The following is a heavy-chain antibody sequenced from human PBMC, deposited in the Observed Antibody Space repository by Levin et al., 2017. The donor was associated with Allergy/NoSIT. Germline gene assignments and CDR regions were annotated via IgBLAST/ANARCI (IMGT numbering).Heavy chain of an antibody. CDR2: ISSSGSTI. CDR1: GFTFSDYY. Sequence: LSLTCAASGFTFSDYYMSWIRQAPGKGLEWVSYISSSGSTIYYADSVKGRFTISRDNAKNSLYLQMNSLRAEDTAVYYCARDGYSYGYDYFDYWGQGTLVTVSS. D-gene: IGHD5-18*01. J-gene: IGHJ4*02. CDR3: ARDGYSYGYDYFDY. V-gene: IGHV3-11*01.